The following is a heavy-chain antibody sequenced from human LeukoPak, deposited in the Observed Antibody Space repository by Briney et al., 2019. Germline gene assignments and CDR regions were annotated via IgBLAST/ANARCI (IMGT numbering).Heavy chain of an antibody. CDR3: ARGHFDLNL. CDR1: GGSISSSSYF. D-gene: IGHD3/OR15-3a*01. V-gene: IGHV4-39*01. Sequence: SGTLSLTCTVSGGSISSSSYFWGWIRQPPGKGLEWIGSIFYSGSTYYNPSLNSRVTISIDTSKNQFSLKLTSVTAADTAVYYCARGHFDLNLWGQGTLVTVSS. J-gene: IGHJ5*02. CDR2: IFYSGST.